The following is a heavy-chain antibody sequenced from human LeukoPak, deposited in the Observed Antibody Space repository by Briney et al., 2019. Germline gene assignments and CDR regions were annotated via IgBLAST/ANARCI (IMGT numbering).Heavy chain of an antibody. Sequence: ASVKVSCKASGGTFSSYAISWVRQAPGQGLEWMGGIIPIFGTANYAQKFQGRVTITADESTSTAYMELSSLRSEDTAVYYCARAPRYCSSTSCLFDYWGLGTLVTVSS. D-gene: IGHD2-2*01. CDR2: IIPIFGTA. CDR3: ARAPRYCSSTSCLFDY. J-gene: IGHJ4*02. CDR1: GGTFSSYA. V-gene: IGHV1-69*13.